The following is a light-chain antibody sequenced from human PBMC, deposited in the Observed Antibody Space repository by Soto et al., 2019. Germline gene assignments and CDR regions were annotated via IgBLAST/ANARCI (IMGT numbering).Light chain of an antibody. CDR3: QQYLSDWT. Sequence: DIQMTQSPSALSASVADRVTITCRASQNINTYLAWSQQKPGKAPKVLISDASSYESGVPSRFSGSGSGTEFTLTISSLQPDDFATYFCQQYLSDWTFGQGTKVDIK. CDR2: DAS. CDR1: QNINTY. J-gene: IGKJ1*01. V-gene: IGKV1-5*01.